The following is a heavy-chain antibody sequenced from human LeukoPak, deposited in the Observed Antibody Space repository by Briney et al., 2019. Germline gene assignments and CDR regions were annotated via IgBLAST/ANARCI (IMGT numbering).Heavy chain of an antibody. CDR1: GFTFSSYG. J-gene: IGHJ4*02. D-gene: IGHD7-27*01. V-gene: IGHV3-30*18. CDR3: ANSPTGDGPRYFDY. Sequence: GRSLRLSCAASGFTFSSYGMHWVRQAPGKGLEWVAVISYDGSNKYYADSVKGRFTISRDNSKNTLYLQMNSLRAEDTAVYYCANSPTGDGPRYFDYWGQGTLVTVSS. CDR2: ISYDGSNK.